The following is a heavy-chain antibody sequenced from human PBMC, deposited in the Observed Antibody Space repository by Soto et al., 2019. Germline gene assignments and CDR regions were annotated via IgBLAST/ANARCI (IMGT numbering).Heavy chain of an antibody. CDR3: AKEKSVTDSGYDAFDV. CDR1: GFAFSSYE. CDR2: MSSGGGTI. J-gene: IGHJ3*01. D-gene: IGHD5-12*01. Sequence: EVQLVESGGGLVQPGGSLRLSCAASGFAFSSYEMDWVRQAPGKGLEWIAYMSSGGGTIYYAASVKDRFTISRDNARDSLYLEMNSLRVEDTAIYYCAKEKSVTDSGYDAFDVWGQGTMVTVS. V-gene: IGHV3-48*03.